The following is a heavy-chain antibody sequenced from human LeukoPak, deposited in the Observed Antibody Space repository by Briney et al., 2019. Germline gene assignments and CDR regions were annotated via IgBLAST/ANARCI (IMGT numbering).Heavy chain of an antibody. Sequence: ETLSLTCTVSGGSISSSTYYWGWVRQAPGKGLEWVSAISGSAGSTYYAESVKGRFTISRDNSKNTLYLQMNSLRAEDTAVYYCAKDPYYDSSGYSDYWGQGTLVTVSS. V-gene: IGHV3-23*01. J-gene: IGHJ4*02. CDR2: ISGSAGST. CDR1: GGSISSSTYY. CDR3: AKDPYYDSSGYSDY. D-gene: IGHD3-22*01.